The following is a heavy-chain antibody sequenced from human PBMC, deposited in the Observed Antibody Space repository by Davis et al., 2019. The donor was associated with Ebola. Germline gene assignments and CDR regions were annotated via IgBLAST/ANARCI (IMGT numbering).Heavy chain of an antibody. CDR1: GFTFSGSA. J-gene: IGHJ4*02. CDR3: TVTTTHDDY. CDR2: IRSKANSYAT. V-gene: IGHV3-73*01. D-gene: IGHD4-11*01. Sequence: GESLKISCAASGFTFSGSAMPWVRQASGKGLEWVGRIRSKANSYATAYAASVKGRFTISRDDSKNTAYLQMNSLKTEDTAVYYCTVTTTHDDYWGQGTLVTVSS.